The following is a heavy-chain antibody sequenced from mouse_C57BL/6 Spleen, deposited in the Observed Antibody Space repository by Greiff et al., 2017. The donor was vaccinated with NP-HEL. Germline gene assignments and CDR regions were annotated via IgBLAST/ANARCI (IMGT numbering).Heavy chain of an antibody. CDR1: GYAFSSSW. D-gene: IGHD2-3*01. Sequence: VQLKESGPELVKPGASVKISCKASGYAFSSSWMNWVKQRPGKGLEWIGRIYPGDGDTNYNGKFKGKATLTADKSSSTAYMQLSSLTSEDSSVYCCARDGYYSFDYWGQGTTLTVSS. CDR3: ARDGYYSFDY. V-gene: IGHV1-82*01. CDR2: IYPGDGDT. J-gene: IGHJ2*01.